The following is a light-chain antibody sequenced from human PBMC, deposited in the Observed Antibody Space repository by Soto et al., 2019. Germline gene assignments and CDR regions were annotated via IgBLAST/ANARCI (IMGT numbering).Light chain of an antibody. V-gene: IGLV2-14*01. CDR3: SSYTGSNTYV. CDR1: SSDVGNYNY. J-gene: IGLJ1*01. CDR2: EVR. Sequence: QSALTQPASVSGSPGQSITISCTETSSDVGNYNYVSWYQQHPGKAPKLLIYEVRNRPSEVSNRFSGSKSGNTASLTISGLQAEDEADYYCSSYTGSNTYVFGIGTKLTVL.